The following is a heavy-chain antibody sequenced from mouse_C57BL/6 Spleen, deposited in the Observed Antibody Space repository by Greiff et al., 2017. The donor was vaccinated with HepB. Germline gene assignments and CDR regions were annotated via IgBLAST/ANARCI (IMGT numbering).Heavy chain of an antibody. CDR1: GFTFSDYY. J-gene: IGHJ2*01. CDR2: INYDGSST. Sequence: EVHLVESEGGLVQPGSSMKLSCTASGFTFSDYYMAWVRQVPEKGLEWVANINYDGSSTYYLDSLKSRFIISRDNAKNILYLQMSSLKSEDTATYYCAREGTMEEDYFDYWGQGTTLTVSS. V-gene: IGHV5-16*01. D-gene: IGHD1-1*02. CDR3: AREGTMEEDYFDY.